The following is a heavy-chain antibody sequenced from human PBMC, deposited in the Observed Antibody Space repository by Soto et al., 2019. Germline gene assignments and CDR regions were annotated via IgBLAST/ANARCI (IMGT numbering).Heavy chain of an antibody. CDR2: ISTHGGST. CDR1: GFTFSSYW. Sequence: GGSLRLSCAASGFTFSSYWMHWVRQAPGEKLEYVSGISTHGGSTYYANSVKGRFTISRDNSKNTLYLQMGSLRAEDMAVYYCARQFGSGTYLYFAYWGQGTLVTVSS. D-gene: IGHD3-10*01. V-gene: IGHV3-64*01. CDR3: ARQFGSGTYLYFAY. J-gene: IGHJ4*02.